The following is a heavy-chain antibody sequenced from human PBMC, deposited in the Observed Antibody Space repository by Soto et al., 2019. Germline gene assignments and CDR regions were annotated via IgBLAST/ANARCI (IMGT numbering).Heavy chain of an antibody. V-gene: IGHV4-30-2*01. CDR1: GGSISSGGYS. J-gene: IGHJ4*02. Sequence: PSETLSLTYVVSGGSISSGGYSGSWIRQPPGKGMEWIGYIYHSGSTYYNPSLKSRVTISVDRSKNQFSLKLSSVTAADTAVYYCARVPDYWGQGTLVTVSS. CDR3: ARVPDY. CDR2: IYHSGST.